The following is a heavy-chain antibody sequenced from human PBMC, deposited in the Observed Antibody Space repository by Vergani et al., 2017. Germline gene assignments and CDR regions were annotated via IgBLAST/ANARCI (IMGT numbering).Heavy chain of an antibody. Sequence: QVQLQESGPGLVKPSQTLSLTCTVSGGSISSGDYYWSWIRQPPGKGLEWIGYIYYSGSTYYNPSLKSRVTISVDTSKNQFSLKLSSVTAADTAVYYCARKVGFWAYGSGSYYKWGQGTLVTVSS. J-gene: IGHJ4*02. CDR2: IYYSGST. V-gene: IGHV4-30-4*01. CDR1: GGSISSGDYY. D-gene: IGHD3-10*01. CDR3: ARKVGFWAYGSGSYYK.